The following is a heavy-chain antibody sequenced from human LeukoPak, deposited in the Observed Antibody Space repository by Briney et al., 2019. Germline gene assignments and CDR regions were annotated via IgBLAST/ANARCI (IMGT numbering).Heavy chain of an antibody. V-gene: IGHV1-18*01. CDR1: GYTFTSYG. CDR2: ISAYNGNT. Sequence: GASVKVSCKASGYTFTSYGISWVRQAPGQGLEWMGWISAYNGNTNYAQKLQGRVTMTTDTSTSTAYMELRSLRSDDTAVYYCARDNRGGYDFWSGYNSQPHDYWGQGTLVTVSS. J-gene: IGHJ4*02. D-gene: IGHD3-3*01. CDR3: ARDNRGGYDFWSGYNSQPHDY.